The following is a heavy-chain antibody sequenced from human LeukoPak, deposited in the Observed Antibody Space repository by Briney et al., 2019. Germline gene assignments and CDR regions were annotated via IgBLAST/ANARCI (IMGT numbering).Heavy chain of an antibody. V-gene: IGHV3-23*01. CDR3: AKTGLPYGSGSYHDY. D-gene: IGHD3-10*01. J-gene: IGHJ4*02. Sequence: PGGSLRLSCAASGFTFSSYAMSWVRQAPGKGLEWVSAISGSGGSTYYADSVKGRFTISRDNSKNTLCLQMNSLRAEDTAVYYCAKTGLPYGSGSYHDYWGQGTLVTVSS. CDR2: ISGSGGST. CDR1: GFTFSSYA.